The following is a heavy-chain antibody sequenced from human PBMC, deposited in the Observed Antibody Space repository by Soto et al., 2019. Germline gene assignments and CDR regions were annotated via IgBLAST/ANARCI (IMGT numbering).Heavy chain of an antibody. CDR2: IWYDGSKK. J-gene: IGHJ4*02. D-gene: IGHD3-10*01. CDR1: GFTFSTYG. V-gene: IGHV3-33*01. Sequence: GGSLRLSCAASGFTFSTYGMHWVRQAPGKGLEWVAVIWYDGSKKYYADSVKGRFTISRDNSNNMLYLKMNSLRAEDTDKYYFASVRGGSGTFPHLYWGQGTLVTVSS. CDR3: ASVRGGSGTFPHLY.